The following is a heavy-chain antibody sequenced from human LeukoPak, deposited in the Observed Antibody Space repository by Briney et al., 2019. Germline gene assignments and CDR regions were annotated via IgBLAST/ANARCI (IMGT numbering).Heavy chain of an antibody. CDR3: ARDHPREAARTDY. CDR2: IYHSGST. D-gene: IGHD6-6*01. V-gene: IGHV4-30-2*01. Sequence: PSETLSLTCTVSGGSISSGGYYWSWIRQPPGKGLEWIGYIYHSGSTYYNPSLKSRVTISVDRSKNQFSLKLSSVTAADTAVYYCARDHPREAARTDYWGQGTLVTVSS. CDR1: GGSISSGGYY. J-gene: IGHJ4*02.